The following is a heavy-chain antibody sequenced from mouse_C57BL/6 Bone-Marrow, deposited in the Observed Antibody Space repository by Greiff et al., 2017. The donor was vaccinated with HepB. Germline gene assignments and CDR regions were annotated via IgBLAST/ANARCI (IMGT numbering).Heavy chain of an antibody. J-gene: IGHJ2*01. CDR2: IDPENGDT. CDR3: TRAYGKDY. D-gene: IGHD2-1*01. V-gene: IGHV14-4*01. Sequence: EVQLQQSGAELVRPGASVKLSCTASGFNIKDDYMHWVKQRPEQGLEWIGWIDPENGDTEYASKFQGKATITADTSSNTAYLQLSSLTSEDTAVYYCTRAYGKDYWGQGTTLTVSS. CDR1: GFNIKDDY.